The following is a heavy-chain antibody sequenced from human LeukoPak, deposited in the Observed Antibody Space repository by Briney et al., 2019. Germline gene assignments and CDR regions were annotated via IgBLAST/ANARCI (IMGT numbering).Heavy chain of an antibody. CDR1: GGTFSSYA. CDR2: IIPIFGTA. D-gene: IGHD1-26*01. J-gene: IGHJ3*02. Sequence: SVKVSCKASGGTFSSYAISWVRQAPGHGLEWMGRIIPIFGTANYAQKFQGRVTITTDESTSTAYMELSSLRSEDTAVYYRARGIVGAAGAFDIWGQGTMVTVSS. CDR3: ARGIVGAAGAFDI. V-gene: IGHV1-69*05.